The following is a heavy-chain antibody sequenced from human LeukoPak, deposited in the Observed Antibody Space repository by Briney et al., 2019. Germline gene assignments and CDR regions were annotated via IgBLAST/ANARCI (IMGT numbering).Heavy chain of an antibody. V-gene: IGHV1-18*01. Sequence: GASVKVSCKASGYTFTIYGISWVRQAPGQGLEWMGWISAYNGNTNYAQKLQGRVTMTTDTSTSTAYMELRSLRSDDTAVYYCARDPDILTGWGYFDYWGQGTLVTVSS. D-gene: IGHD3-9*01. CDR1: GYTFTIYG. CDR2: ISAYNGNT. J-gene: IGHJ4*02. CDR3: ARDPDILTGWGYFDY.